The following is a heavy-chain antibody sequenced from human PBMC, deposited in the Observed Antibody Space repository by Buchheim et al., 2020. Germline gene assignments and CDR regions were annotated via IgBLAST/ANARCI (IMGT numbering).Heavy chain of an antibody. V-gene: IGHV3-33*06. CDR1: GFTFSSHA. CDR2: IWYDGSNK. D-gene: IGHD4-23*01. CDR3: AKDRLTTVVTLVDY. J-gene: IGHJ4*02. Sequence: QVQLVETGGGVVQPGRSLRLSCAASGFTFSSHAMHWVRQAPGKGLEWVTYIWYDGSNKYYADSVKGRFTISRDNSKNTLYLQMSSLRAEDTAVYYCAKDRLTTVVTLVDYWGQGTL.